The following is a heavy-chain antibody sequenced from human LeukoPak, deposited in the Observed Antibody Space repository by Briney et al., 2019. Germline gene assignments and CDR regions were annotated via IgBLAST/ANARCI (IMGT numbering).Heavy chain of an antibody. CDR3: ASAHYCSSTSCQPQAIDC. D-gene: IGHD2-2*01. CDR1: GGTFSSYA. Sequence: SVKVSCKASGGTFSSYAISWVRQAPGQGLEWMGGIIPIFGTANYAQKFQGRVTITADESTSTAYMELSSLRSEDTAVYYCASAHYCSSTSCQPQAIDCWGQGTLVTVSS. J-gene: IGHJ4*02. CDR2: IIPIFGTA. V-gene: IGHV1-69*01.